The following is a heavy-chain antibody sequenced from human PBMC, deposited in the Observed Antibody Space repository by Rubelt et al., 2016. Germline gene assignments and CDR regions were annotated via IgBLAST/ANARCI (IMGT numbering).Heavy chain of an antibody. D-gene: IGHD1-26*01. J-gene: IGHJ4*02. V-gene: IGHV4-59*08. CDR3: ASPASYSGSYFY. Sequence: QVQLQESGPGLVKPSETLSLTCTVSGGSISSYYWSWIRQPPGKGLEWIGYIYYSGSTNYNPSLKSRVTISVDTSKNQFSLKLSSVTAADTAVYYCASPASYSGSYFYWGQGTLVTVSS. CDR2: IYYSGST. CDR1: GGSISSYY.